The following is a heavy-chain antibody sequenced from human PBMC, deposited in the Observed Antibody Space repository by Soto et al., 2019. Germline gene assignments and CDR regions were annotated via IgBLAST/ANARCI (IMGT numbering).Heavy chain of an antibody. CDR2: INHSGST. Sequence: SETLSLTCAVYGGSFSGYYWSWIRQPPGRGLEWIGEINHSGSTNYNPSLKSRVTISVDTSKNHFSLKLSSVTAADTAVYYCARAYYGANAFDIWGQGTMVTVSS. CDR1: GGSFSGYY. J-gene: IGHJ3*02. CDR3: ARAYYGANAFDI. D-gene: IGHD3-10*01. V-gene: IGHV4-34*01.